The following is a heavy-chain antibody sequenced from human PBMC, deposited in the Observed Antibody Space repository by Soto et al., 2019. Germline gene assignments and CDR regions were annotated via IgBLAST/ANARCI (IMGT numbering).Heavy chain of an antibody. Sequence: QVQLVQSGAEVKKPGASVKVSCKASGYTFTSYGISWVRQAPGQGLEWMGWISAYNGNTNYAQKLQGRVTMTTDTATSTAYMELRSLRSDDTAVYYCARAHGDDYGSGSPSGGWFDPWGQGTLVTVSS. CDR2: ISAYNGNT. D-gene: IGHD3-10*01. CDR1: GYTFTSYG. V-gene: IGHV1-18*01. CDR3: ARAHGDDYGSGSPSGGWFDP. J-gene: IGHJ5*02.